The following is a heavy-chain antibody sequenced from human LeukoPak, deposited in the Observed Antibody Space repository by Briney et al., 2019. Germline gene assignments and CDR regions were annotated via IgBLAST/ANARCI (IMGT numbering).Heavy chain of an antibody. CDR3: AKDNLVLGAFDI. Sequence: GGSLRLSCAVSGFTFSSYAMSWARQAPGKGLEWVSAISGSGGSTYYADSVKGRFTISRDNSKNTLYLQMNSLRAEDTAVYYCAKDNLVLGAFDIWGQGTMVTVSS. D-gene: IGHD3-10*01. CDR1: GFTFSSYA. V-gene: IGHV3-23*01. CDR2: ISGSGGST. J-gene: IGHJ3*02.